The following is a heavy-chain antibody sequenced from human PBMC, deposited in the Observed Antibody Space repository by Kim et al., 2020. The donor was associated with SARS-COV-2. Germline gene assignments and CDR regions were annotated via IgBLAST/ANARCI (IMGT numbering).Heavy chain of an antibody. J-gene: IGHJ4*02. Sequence: GGSLRLSCAASGFTFSSYWMHWVRQAPGKGLVWVSRINSDGSSITYADSVKGRFTISRDNAKNTLFLQMNSLRAEDTAVYYCVRVIQGDGGYDYRPDYWGQGTLVTVSS. CDR3: VRVIQGDGGYDYRPDY. D-gene: IGHD3-22*01. CDR2: INSDGSSI. V-gene: IGHV3-74*03. CDR1: GFTFSSYW.